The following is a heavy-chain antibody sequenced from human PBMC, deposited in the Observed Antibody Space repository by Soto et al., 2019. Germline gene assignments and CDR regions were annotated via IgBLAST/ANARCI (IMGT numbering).Heavy chain of an antibody. CDR1: GFIFSDSA. CDR2: IRRKANNYAT. CDR3: TRGIDVWNGYTRYYLEY. D-gene: IGHD3-3*01. J-gene: IGHJ4*02. Sequence: EVQLVESGGGLVQPGGSLKLSCAASGFIFSDSALHWVRQASGKGLEWVGRIRRKANNYATTYAASVEGRFAISRDDSKNTAYLQMNSLKTEDTAIYYCTRGIDVWNGYTRYYLEYWGQGTLVTVSS. V-gene: IGHV3-73*02.